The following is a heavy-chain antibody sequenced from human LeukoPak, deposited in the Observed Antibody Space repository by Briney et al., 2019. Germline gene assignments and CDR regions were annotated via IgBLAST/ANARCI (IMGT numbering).Heavy chain of an antibody. J-gene: IGHJ3*02. D-gene: IGHD3-10*01. Sequence: GASVKVSCKASGGTFSSYAISWVRQAPGQGLEWMGGIIPIFGTANYAQKFQGRVTITADESTSTAYMELSSLRSEDTAVYYCARAVLLWFGDPHDRAFDIWGQGTMVTVSS. V-gene: IGHV1-69*13. CDR1: GGTFSSYA. CDR3: ARAVLLWFGDPHDRAFDI. CDR2: IIPIFGTA.